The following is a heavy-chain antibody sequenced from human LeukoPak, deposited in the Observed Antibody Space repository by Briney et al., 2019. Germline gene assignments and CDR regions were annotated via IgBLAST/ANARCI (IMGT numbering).Heavy chain of an antibody. J-gene: IGHJ3*02. CDR1: GFTVSSIH. CDR3: ARGGRGSAAVVAPRSFDI. Sequence: PGGSLRLSCAASGFTVSSIHMVWVRQAPGKGLEWVSVTYTGGNSYYADSVKGRFFISRDISKNTLYLQMNSLRAEDSALYYCARGGRGSAAVVAPRSFDIWGQGTMVTVSS. D-gene: IGHD3-22*01. CDR2: TYTGGNS. V-gene: IGHV3-53*01.